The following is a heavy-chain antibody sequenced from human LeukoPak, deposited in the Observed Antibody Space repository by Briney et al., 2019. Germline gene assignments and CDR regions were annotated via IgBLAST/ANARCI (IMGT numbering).Heavy chain of an antibody. D-gene: IGHD1-7*01. J-gene: IGHJ4*02. V-gene: IGHV3-21*01. CDR2: ISSSSSYI. CDR3: ARVRSGTTNDY. Sequence: GGSLRLSCAASGFTFSSYSMNWVRQAPGKGLEWVSSISSSSSYIYYADSVKGRFTISRDNAKNSLCLQMNSLRAEDTAVYYCARVRSGTTNDYWGQGTLVTVSS. CDR1: GFTFSSYS.